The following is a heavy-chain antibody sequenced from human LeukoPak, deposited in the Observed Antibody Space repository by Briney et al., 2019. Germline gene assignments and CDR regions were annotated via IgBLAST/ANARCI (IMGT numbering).Heavy chain of an antibody. V-gene: IGHV1-69*13. CDR2: IIPIFGTA. J-gene: IGHJ4*02. D-gene: IGHD3-22*01. CDR3: ARDLPNYYDSSGYGY. Sequence: SVKVSCKASGGTCSSYAISWVRQAPGQGLEWMGGIIPIFGTANYAQKFQGRVTITADESTSTAYMELSSLRSEDTAVYYCARDLPNYYDSSGYGYWGQGTLVTVSS. CDR1: GGTCSSYA.